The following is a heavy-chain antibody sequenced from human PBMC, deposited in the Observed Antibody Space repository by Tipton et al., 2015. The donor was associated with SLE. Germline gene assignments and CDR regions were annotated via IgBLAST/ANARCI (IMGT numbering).Heavy chain of an antibody. Sequence: GSLRLSCDVSGDSISSLYWWSWVRQSPGKGLEWIADIYHTGSTNYNPSLESRVTISLDKSRNQFSLKLSFVTAADTAVYYCARHHCTNGACPFDYWGQGTLVTVSS. CDR1: GDSISSLYW. V-gene: IGHV4-4*02. J-gene: IGHJ4*02. D-gene: IGHD2-8*01. CDR2: IYHTGST. CDR3: ARHHCTNGACPFDY.